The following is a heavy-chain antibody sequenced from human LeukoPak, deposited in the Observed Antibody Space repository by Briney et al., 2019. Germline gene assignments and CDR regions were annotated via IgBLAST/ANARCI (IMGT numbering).Heavy chain of an antibody. CDR2: IYYSGST. CDR1: GGSISSSSYY. CDR3: ARDQSVVLVVAASHFDY. D-gene: IGHD2-15*01. J-gene: IGHJ4*02. Sequence: SETLSLTCTVSGGSISSSSYYWGWIRQPPGKGLEWIGSIYYSGSTYYNPSLKSRVTISIDTSKNQFSLKLTSVTAADTAVYYCARDQSVVLVVAASHFDYWGQGTLVTVSS. V-gene: IGHV4-39*07.